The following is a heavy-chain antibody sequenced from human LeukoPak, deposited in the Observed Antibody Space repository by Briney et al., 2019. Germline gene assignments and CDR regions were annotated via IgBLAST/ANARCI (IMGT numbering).Heavy chain of an antibody. CDR2: IYPGDSDT. CDR3: ARPQWELLWGGTFDI. V-gene: IGHV5-51*01. J-gene: IGHJ3*02. CDR1: GYSFTSYW. D-gene: IGHD1-26*01. Sequence: PGESLQISCKGSGYSFTSYWIGWVRQMPGKGLEWMGFIYPGDSDTRYSPSFQGQDTISADKSISTAYLQWSSLKASDTAMYYCARPQWELLWGGTFDIWGQGTMVTVSS.